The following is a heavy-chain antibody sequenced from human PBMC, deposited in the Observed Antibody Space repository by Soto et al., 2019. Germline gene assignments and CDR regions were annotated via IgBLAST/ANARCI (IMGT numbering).Heavy chain of an antibody. CDR2: IYYSGRT. CDR3: VKDASMVRAHFDY. D-gene: IGHD3-10*01. Sequence: SETLSLTCIVSGESISSSSYYWGWTRQPPGKGLEWIGSIYYSGRTYYNPSFKSRVTISIDTSKNQFSLKLSSVTATDTAVYYCVKDASMVRAHFDYWGQGTLVTVS. CDR1: GESISSSSYY. J-gene: IGHJ4*02. V-gene: IGHV4-39*01.